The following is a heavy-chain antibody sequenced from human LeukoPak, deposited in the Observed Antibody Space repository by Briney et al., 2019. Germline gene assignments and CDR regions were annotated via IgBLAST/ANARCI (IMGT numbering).Heavy chain of an antibody. CDR3: AKALAKGYCDWSNPPDS. J-gene: IGHJ4*02. CDR1: GFTFSSYA. Sequence: GGSLRLSCAASGFTFSSYAMSWVRQAPGKGLEWLSTISTSGGSTYYADSVKGRFTITRDNSQNTLYLQMNSLRAEDTAVYYCAKALAKGYCDWSNPPDSWGQGTLVTVSS. V-gene: IGHV3-23*01. D-gene: IGHD3-9*01. CDR2: ISTSGGST.